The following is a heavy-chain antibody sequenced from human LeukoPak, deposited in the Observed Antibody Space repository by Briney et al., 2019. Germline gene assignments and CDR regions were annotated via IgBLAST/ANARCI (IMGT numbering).Heavy chain of an antibody. Sequence: PWGSLRRSCAASGFTFSSYGMHWVRQGPGKGLEWLAFIRYDGSNKYYADSVKGRFTISRDNSKNTLYLQMNSLRAEDTAVYYCAKCILYGYYKGYMDVWGKGTTVTISS. CDR3: AKCILYGYYKGYMDV. CDR2: IRYDGSNK. CDR1: GFTFSSYG. V-gene: IGHV3-30*02. D-gene: IGHD3-9*01. J-gene: IGHJ6*03.